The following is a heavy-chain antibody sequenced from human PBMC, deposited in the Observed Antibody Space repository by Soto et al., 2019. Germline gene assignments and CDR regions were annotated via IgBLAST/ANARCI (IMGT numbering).Heavy chain of an antibody. J-gene: IGHJ6*02. CDR2: ISWDGGST. CDR1: GFTFDDYT. CDR3: AKDQGFSTVVPAANDYGMDV. V-gene: IGHV3-43*01. D-gene: IGHD2-2*01. Sequence: DVQLVESGGVVVQPGGSLRLSCAASGFTFDDYTMHWVRQAPGKGLEWVSLISWDGGSTYYADSVKGRFTISRDNSKNSLYLQMNSLRTEDTALYYCAKDQGFSTVVPAANDYGMDVWGQGTTVTVSS.